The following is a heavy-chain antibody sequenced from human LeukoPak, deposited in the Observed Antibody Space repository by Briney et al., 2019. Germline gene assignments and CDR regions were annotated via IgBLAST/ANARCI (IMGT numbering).Heavy chain of an antibody. CDR1: GGSFSDYY. CDR3: ARSHKGSWWAFDI. J-gene: IGHJ3*02. D-gene: IGHD3-10*01. V-gene: IGHV4-59*01. CDR2: IYYSGST. Sequence: SETLSLTCAVYGGSFSDYYWSWIRQPPGRGLEWIGYIYYSGSTNYNPSLKSRVTISVDTSKNQFSLKLSSVTAADTAVYYCARSHKGSWWAFDIWGQGTMVTVSS.